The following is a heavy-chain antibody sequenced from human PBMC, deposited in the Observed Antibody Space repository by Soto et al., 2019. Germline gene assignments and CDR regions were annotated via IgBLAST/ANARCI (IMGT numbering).Heavy chain of an antibody. CDR1: GFTFSSYS. CDR2: IKRDGGET. J-gene: IGHJ4*02. D-gene: IGHD3-10*01. Sequence: GGSLRLSCAASGFTFSSYSMNWVRQAPGKGLEWVANIKRDGGETYYGDSVKGRFTISRDNAKNSLYLQMNNVRAEETAVYYWADGLRESLGTPAYWRKGTSVPVSP. CDR3: ADGLRESLGTPAY. V-gene: IGHV3-7*05.